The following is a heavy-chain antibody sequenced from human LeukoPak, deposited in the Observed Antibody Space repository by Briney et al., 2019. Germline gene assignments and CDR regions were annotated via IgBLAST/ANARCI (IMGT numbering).Heavy chain of an antibody. CDR1: GFTFSSYW. Sequence: GGSLRLSCAGSGFTFSSYWMSWVRQAPGKGLEWVANIKQDGSEKYYVDSVKGRFTISRDNSKNTLYLQMNSLRAEDTAVYYCARDLSVVDYGMDVWGQGTTVTVSS. CDR3: ARDLSVVDYGMDV. J-gene: IGHJ6*02. D-gene: IGHD4-23*01. CDR2: IKQDGSEK. V-gene: IGHV3-7*01.